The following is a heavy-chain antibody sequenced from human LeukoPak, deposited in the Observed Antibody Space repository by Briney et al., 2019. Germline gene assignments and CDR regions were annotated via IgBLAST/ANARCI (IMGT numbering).Heavy chain of an antibody. CDR1: GGSISSGGYS. CDR3: AREVAGTVVSWFDP. Sequence: PSQTLSLTCAVSGGSISSGGYSWSWIRQPPGKGLEWIGYIYYSGSTNYNPSLKSRVTISVDTSKNQFSLKLSSVTAADTAVYYCAREVAGTVVSWFDPWGQGTLATVSS. V-gene: IGHV4-61*08. CDR2: IYYSGST. J-gene: IGHJ5*02. D-gene: IGHD6-19*01.